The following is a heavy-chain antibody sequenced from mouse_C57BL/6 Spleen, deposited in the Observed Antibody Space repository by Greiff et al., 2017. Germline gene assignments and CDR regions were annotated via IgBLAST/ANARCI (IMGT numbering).Heavy chain of an antibody. CDR3: ARPYYGSSYGYFDV. Sequence: VQLQQSGPELVKPGASVKISCKASGYAFSSSWMNWVKQRPGKGLEWIGRIYPGDGDTNYNGKFKGKATLTTDKSSSTAYMQLSSRTSEDYAVYGCARPYYGSSYGYFDVWGTGTTVTVSS. D-gene: IGHD1-1*01. V-gene: IGHV1-82*01. CDR1: GYAFSSSW. CDR2: IYPGDGDT. J-gene: IGHJ1*03.